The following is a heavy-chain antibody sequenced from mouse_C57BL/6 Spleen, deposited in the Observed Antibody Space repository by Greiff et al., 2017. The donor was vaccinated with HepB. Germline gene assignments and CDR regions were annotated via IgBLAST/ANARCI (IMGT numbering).Heavy chain of an antibody. CDR2: INPSTGGT. V-gene: IGHV1-42*01. D-gene: IGHD2-4*01. CDR3: ARNDYDELDY. J-gene: IGHJ4*01. Sequence: VQLQQSGPELVKPGASVKISCKASGYSFTGYYMNWVKQSPEKSLEWIGEINPSTGGTTYNQKFKAKATLTVDKSSSTAYMQLKSLTSEDSAVYYCARNDYDELDYWGQGTSVTVSS. CDR1: GYSFTGYY.